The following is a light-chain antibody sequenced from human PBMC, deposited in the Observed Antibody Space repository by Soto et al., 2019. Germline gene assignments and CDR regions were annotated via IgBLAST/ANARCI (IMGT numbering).Light chain of an antibody. CDR3: HQYGSSPFT. Sequence: EIVLTQSPGTLSLSPGEGATLSCRASQSVSTNYFAWYQQKPGQAPRLLIYGASSRATGIPDRFSGSGSGTDFTLTISRLEPEDFAVDYCHQYGSSPFTFGGGTMVEIK. CDR2: GAS. J-gene: IGKJ4*01. CDR1: QSVSTNY. V-gene: IGKV3-20*01.